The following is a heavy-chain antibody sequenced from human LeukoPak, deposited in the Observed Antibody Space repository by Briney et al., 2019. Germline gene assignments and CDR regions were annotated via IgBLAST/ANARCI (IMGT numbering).Heavy chain of an antibody. V-gene: IGHV3-30*04. CDR3: ARVHKRYYYGSGSYYHPPNDY. D-gene: IGHD3-10*01. CDR2: ISYDGSNK. CDR1: GFTFSSYA. Sequence: GGSLRLSCAASGFTFSSYAMHWVRQAPGKGLEWVAVISYDGSNKYYADSVKGRFTISRDNSKNTLYLQMNSLRAEDTAVYYCARVHKRYYYGSGSYYHPPNDYWGQGTLVTVSS. J-gene: IGHJ4*02.